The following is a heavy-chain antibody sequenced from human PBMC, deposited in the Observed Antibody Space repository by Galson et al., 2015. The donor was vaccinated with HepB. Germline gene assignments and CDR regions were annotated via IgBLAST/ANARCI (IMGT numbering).Heavy chain of an antibody. CDR1: GFTFNNYW. D-gene: IGHD3-10*01. CDR2: LNTDGSST. J-gene: IGHJ4*02. V-gene: IGHV3-74*01. Sequence: SLRLSCAASGFTFNNYWMHWVRLAPGKGLVWVSRLNTDGSSTGYADSVKGRFTISRDNAKNTLYLQMNSLRDEDTAVYYCARGRRSTMVRGVIITEVPNLDYWGQGTLVTVSS. CDR3: ARGRRSTMVRGVIITEVPNLDY.